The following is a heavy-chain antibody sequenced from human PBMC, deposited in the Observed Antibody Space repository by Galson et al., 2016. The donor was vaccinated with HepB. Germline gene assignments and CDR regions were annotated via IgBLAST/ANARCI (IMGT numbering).Heavy chain of an antibody. CDR1: GFTFSSYG. J-gene: IGHJ4*02. CDR3: ASLGSLGSFSRGLY. Sequence: SLRLSCAASGFTFSSYGMHWVRQAPGKGLEWAAVTWYDGSNEYYADSVKGRFTISRDNSKNTLYLQMNSLRAEDTAVYYCASLGSLGSFSRGLYWGQGTLVTVSS. V-gene: IGHV3-33*01. D-gene: IGHD3-10*01. CDR2: TWYDGSNE.